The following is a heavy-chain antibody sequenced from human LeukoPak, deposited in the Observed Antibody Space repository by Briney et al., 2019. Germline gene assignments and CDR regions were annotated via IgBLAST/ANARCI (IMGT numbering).Heavy chain of an antibody. J-gene: IGHJ4*02. D-gene: IGHD2-2*01. Sequence: GGSLRLSCAASGFTFSSYAMSWVRQAPGKGLEWVSAISGSGGNTYYADSVKGRFTISRDNSKNTLYLQMNSLRAEDTAVYYCAKTPGLYCSSTSCYLYYFDYWGQGTLVTVSS. V-gene: IGHV3-23*01. CDR2: ISGSGGNT. CDR1: GFTFSSYA. CDR3: AKTPGLYCSSTSCYLYYFDY.